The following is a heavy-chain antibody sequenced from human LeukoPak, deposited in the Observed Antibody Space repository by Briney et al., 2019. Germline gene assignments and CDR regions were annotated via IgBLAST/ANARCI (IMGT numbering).Heavy chain of an antibody. CDR1: GYTFTGYY. CDR2: INPNSGGT. Sequence: ASVKVSCKASGYTFTGYYMHWVRQAPGQGLEWMGWINPNSGGTNYAQKFQGRVTMTRDTSISTAYMELSGLRSDDTAVYYCARTVPAATHYYYYYMDVWGKGTTVTVSS. V-gene: IGHV1-2*02. CDR3: ARTVPAATHYYYYYMDV. J-gene: IGHJ6*03. D-gene: IGHD2-2*01.